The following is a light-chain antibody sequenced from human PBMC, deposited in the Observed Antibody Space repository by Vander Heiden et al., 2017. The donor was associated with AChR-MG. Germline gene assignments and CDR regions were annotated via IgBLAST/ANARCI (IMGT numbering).Light chain of an antibody. CDR2: RNN. J-gene: IGLJ3*02. CDR3: AAWDDSLSGWV. CDR1: SSNIGSNY. Sequence: QSFLTPPPSASGTPGPRVTISCSGSSSNIGSNYVYWYQQVPGTAPKLLIYRNNQRPSGVPDRFSGSKSGTSASLAISGLRSEDEADYYCAAWDDSLSGWVFGGGTKLTVL. V-gene: IGLV1-47*01.